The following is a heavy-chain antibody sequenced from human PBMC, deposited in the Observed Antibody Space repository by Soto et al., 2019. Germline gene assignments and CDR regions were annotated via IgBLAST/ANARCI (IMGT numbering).Heavy chain of an antibody. CDR2: ISGYNGNT. CDR1: GYTFTSYG. CDR3: AREGQAPYYYYGMDV. J-gene: IGHJ6*02. V-gene: IGHV1-18*01. Sequence: GASVKVSCKASGYTFTSYGFSWVRQAPGQGLEWMGWISGYNGNTKYAEKFQNRVTMTTDTSTNTAHMELRSLRSDDTAVYYCAREGQAPYYYYGMDVWGQGTAVTVSS.